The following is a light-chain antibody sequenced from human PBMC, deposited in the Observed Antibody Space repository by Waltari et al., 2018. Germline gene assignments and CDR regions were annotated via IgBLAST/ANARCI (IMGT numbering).Light chain of an antibody. Sequence: EIVLTQSPGTLSLSPGETATLSCRASQTVSSSYFAWYQQKPGQAPRLLIYGASSRATGIPDRFSGSGSGTDFTLTISRLEPEDFAVYYCQQYGRSPRTLGQGTKVEIE. CDR1: QTVSSSY. J-gene: IGKJ1*01. CDR2: GAS. V-gene: IGKV3-20*01. CDR3: QQYGRSPRT.